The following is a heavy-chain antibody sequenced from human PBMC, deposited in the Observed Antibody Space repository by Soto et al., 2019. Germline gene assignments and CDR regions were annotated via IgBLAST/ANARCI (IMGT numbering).Heavy chain of an antibody. Sequence: LRLSCVASGLPVAGSYMAWVRQAPGKGLEWASVIYNDGTTYYSQSVEGRFTISRDTSKNTLYLQMDRLRDEDTAVYYCVRPLPSGQTHARDVWGQGTTVTVSS. J-gene: IGHJ6*02. CDR1: GLPVAGSY. CDR2: IYNDGTT. V-gene: IGHV3-53*01. D-gene: IGHD3-10*01. CDR3: VRPLPSGQTHARDV.